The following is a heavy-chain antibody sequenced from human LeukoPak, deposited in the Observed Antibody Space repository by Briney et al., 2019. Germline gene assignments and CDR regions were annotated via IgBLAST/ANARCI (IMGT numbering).Heavy chain of an antibody. J-gene: IGHJ4*02. D-gene: IGHD6-19*01. V-gene: IGHV1-2*02. Sequence: ASVKVSCKASGYTFTGYYIHWVRQAPGQGLEWMGWINPNSGGTNFAQKFQGRVAMTKYTSISTAYMELSRLRSDDTAVYYCARGSGSGWYAGELADYWGQGTLATVSS. CDR2: INPNSGGT. CDR3: ARGSGSGWYAGELADY. CDR1: GYTFTGYY.